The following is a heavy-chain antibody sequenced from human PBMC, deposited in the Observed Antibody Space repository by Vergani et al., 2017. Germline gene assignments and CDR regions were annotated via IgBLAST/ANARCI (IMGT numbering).Heavy chain of an antibody. J-gene: IGHJ4*02. V-gene: IGHV5-51*01. D-gene: IGHD6-13*01. CDR3: ARQMSSSWVGGYFDY. CDR2: IYPGDSDT. CDR1: GYSFTSYW. Sequence: EVQLVQSGAEVKKPGESLKISCKGSGYSFTSYWIGWVRQMPGKGLEWMGIIYPGDSDTRYSPSFQGQVTISADKSFSTAYLQWSSLKASDTAMYYCARQMSSSWVGGYFDYWGQGTLVTVAS.